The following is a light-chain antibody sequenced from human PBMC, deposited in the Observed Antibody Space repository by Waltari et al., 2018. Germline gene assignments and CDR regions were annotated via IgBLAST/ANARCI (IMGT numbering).Light chain of an antibody. V-gene: IGLV2-23*01. Sequence: QSALTQPASVSGSLGQSITIPCTGTRRDVGDYALFSWYQQLPGKVPTLRIFEVSKRPPGFSDRFSGSKSGNTASLTISGLQAEDEAEYYCCSYTRSRNLLFGGGTKVTVL. J-gene: IGLJ2*01. CDR3: CSYTRSRNLL. CDR1: RRDVGDYAL. CDR2: EVS.